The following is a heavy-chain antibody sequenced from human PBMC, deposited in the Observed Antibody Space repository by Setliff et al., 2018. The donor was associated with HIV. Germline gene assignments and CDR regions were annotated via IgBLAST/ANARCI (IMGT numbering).Heavy chain of an antibody. J-gene: IGHJ3*02. CDR3: AREGYSVDAFDI. V-gene: IGHV1-18*01. D-gene: IGHD4-4*01. CDR1: GYTFTSYG. Sequence: ASVKVSCKASGYTFTSYGVNWVRQAPGQGLEWMGWISGYNGNTNYAQKILGRVTMTTDTSTSTAYMELRRLRSDDTALYYCAREGYSVDAFDIWGQGTMVTVSS. CDR2: ISGYNGNT.